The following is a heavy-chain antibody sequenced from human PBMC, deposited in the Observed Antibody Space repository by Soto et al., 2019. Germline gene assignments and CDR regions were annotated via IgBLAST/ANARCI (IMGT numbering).Heavy chain of an antibody. V-gene: IGHV1-8*01. CDR3: ARRGYSSSWYYYDYYGMDV. Sequence: QVQLVQSGAEVKKPGASVKVSCKASGYTFTSYDINWVRQATGQGLEWMGWMNPNSGNTGYAQKFQGRVTMTRNTSISTAYMELSSLRSEDTAVYYCARRGYSSSWYYYDYYGMDVWGQGTTVTVSS. CDR2: MNPNSGNT. J-gene: IGHJ6*02. D-gene: IGHD6-13*01. CDR1: GYTFTSYD.